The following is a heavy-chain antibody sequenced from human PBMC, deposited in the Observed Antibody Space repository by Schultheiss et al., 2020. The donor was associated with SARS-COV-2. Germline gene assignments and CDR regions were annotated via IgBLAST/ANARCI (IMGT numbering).Heavy chain of an antibody. CDR3: ARDSNLLPGYCSGGSCYSSGFWFDP. V-gene: IGHV1-3*01. CDR2: INAGNGNT. J-gene: IGHJ5*02. Sequence: GGSLRLSCKASGYTFTSYAMHWVRQAPGQRLEWMGWINAGNGNTKYSQKFQGRVTITRDTSASTAYMELSSLRSEDTAVYYCARDSNLLPGYCSGGSCYSSGFWFDPWGQGTLVTVSS. CDR1: GYTFTSYA. D-gene: IGHD2-15*01.